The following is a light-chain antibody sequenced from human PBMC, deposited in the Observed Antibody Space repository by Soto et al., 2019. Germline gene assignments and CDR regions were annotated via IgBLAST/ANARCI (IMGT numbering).Light chain of an antibody. J-gene: IGLJ1*01. V-gene: IGLV2-14*01. CDR2: EVS. Sequence: QSVLTQPAAVSGSPGQSITISCTGTSSDVGGYNYVSWYQQHPGKAPKLMIYEVSNRPSGVSNRFSGSKSGNTASLTISGLQAEDEADYHCSSYTSSSTLVFGTGTKGPS. CDR1: SSDVGGYNY. CDR3: SSYTSSSTLV.